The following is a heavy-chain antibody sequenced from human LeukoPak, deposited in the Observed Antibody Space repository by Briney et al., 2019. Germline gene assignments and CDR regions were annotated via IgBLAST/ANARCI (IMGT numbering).Heavy chain of an antibody. D-gene: IGHD3-10*01. J-gene: IGHJ5*02. CDR1: GGSFSGYY. CDR2: INRSGST. V-gene: IGHV4-34*01. Sequence: SETLSLTCAVYGGSFSGYYWSWIRQPPGKVREWIGEINRSGSTNYNPSLRSRVTISVDTSKNQFSLKLSSVPAADTAVYYCARGLLVVRGNRFDPWGQGTLVTVSS. CDR3: ARGLLVVRGNRFDP.